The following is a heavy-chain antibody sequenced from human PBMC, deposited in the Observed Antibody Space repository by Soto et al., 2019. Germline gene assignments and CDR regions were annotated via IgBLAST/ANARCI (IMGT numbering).Heavy chain of an antibody. Sequence: ASVKVSCKASGYPLTAKYLHWARQAPGQGLEWMGWINPSSGGTKEAQKFRGRVTMTRDTSIGAAYMELSRLTSDDTAVYYCAKGGSSWTEWFDPWGQGTLVTVSS. J-gene: IGHJ5*02. CDR3: AKGGSSWTEWFDP. D-gene: IGHD6-13*01. CDR1: GYPLTAKY. V-gene: IGHV1-2*02. CDR2: INPSSGGT.